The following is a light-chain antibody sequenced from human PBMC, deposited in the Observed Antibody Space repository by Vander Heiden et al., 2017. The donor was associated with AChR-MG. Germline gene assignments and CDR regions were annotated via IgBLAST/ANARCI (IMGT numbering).Light chain of an antibody. CDR3: VSWDESLNGWV. Sequence: QSPSASGTPGQRVTISCSGSNSNIGQNTVNWYKQAPGTAPKLVIQIDTQRPSGVPDRISGSKSGTSASLDISALQSEDEADYFCVSWDESLNGWVFGEGTRLTVL. CDR2: IDT. J-gene: IGLJ3*02. CDR1: NSNIGQNT. V-gene: IGLV1-44*01.